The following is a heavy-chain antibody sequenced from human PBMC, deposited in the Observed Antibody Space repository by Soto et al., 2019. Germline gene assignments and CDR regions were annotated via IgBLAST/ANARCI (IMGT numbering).Heavy chain of an antibody. CDR2: IYYSGST. D-gene: IGHD2-15*01. CDR3: ARDYCSGGSCYDNWFDP. CDR1: GGSISSYY. Sequence: PSETLSLTCTVSGGSISSYYWSWIRQPPGKGLEWIGYIYYSGSTNYNPSLKSRVTISVDTSKNQFSLKLSSVTAADTAVYYCARDYCSGGSCYDNWFDPWGQGTLVTVSS. J-gene: IGHJ5*02. V-gene: IGHV4-59*01.